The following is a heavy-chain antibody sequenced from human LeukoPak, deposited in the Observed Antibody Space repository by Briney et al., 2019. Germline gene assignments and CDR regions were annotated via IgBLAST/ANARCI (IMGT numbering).Heavy chain of an antibody. V-gene: IGHV3-53*05. Sequence: GGSLRLSCAASGFTVSGNYMTWVRQAPGKGLEWVSLIYSGGGTFYADSVKGRFTISRDSSKNTLYLQMNSLRAEDTAVHYCAEQGDCTNGVCYPHYFAYWGQGSLVTVSS. CDR3: AEQGDCTNGVCYPHYFAY. J-gene: IGHJ4*02. D-gene: IGHD2-8*01. CDR2: IYSGGGT. CDR1: GFTVSGNY.